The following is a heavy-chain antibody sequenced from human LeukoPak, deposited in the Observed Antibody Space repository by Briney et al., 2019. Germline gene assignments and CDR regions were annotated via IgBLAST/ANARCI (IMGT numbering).Heavy chain of an antibody. Sequence: GRSLRLSCAASGFTFSSYSMNWVRQAPWKGLEWVSSISSSSSYIYYADSVKGRFTISRDNAKNSLYLQMNSLRAEDTAVYYCARDLRGSYYDYWGQGTLVTVSS. CDR3: ARDLRGSYYDY. V-gene: IGHV3-21*01. CDR2: ISSSSSYI. CDR1: GFTFSSYS. D-gene: IGHD1-26*01. J-gene: IGHJ4*02.